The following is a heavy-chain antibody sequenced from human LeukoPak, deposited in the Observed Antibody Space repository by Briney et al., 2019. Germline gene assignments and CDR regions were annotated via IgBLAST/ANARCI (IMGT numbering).Heavy chain of an antibody. CDR1: GGSFSGYY. CDR3: ARGRSYYGSGSYYYYYMDV. V-gene: IGHV4-34*01. J-gene: IGHJ6*03. D-gene: IGHD3-10*01. CDR2: INHSGST. Sequence: SETLSLTCAVYGGSFSGYYWSWIRQPPGKGLEWIGEINHSGSTNYNPSLKSRVTISVDTSKNQFPLKLSSVTAADTAVYYCARGRSYYGSGSYYYYYMDVWGKGTTVTVSS.